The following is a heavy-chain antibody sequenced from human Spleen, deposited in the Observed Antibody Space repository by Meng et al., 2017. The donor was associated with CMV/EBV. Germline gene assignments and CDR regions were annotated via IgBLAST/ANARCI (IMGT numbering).Heavy chain of an antibody. J-gene: IGHJ6*02. CDR3: ARMAGSTSCYTDACYYYYGMDV. CDR1: GYTFTSYD. Sequence: ASVKVSCKASGYTFTSYDINWVRQATGQGLEWMGWMNPNSGNTGYAQKFQGRVTMTRNTSISTAYMELSGLRSEDTAVYYCARMAGSTSCYTDACYYYYGMDVWGQGTTVTVSS. D-gene: IGHD2-2*02. CDR2: MNPNSGNT. V-gene: IGHV1-8*01.